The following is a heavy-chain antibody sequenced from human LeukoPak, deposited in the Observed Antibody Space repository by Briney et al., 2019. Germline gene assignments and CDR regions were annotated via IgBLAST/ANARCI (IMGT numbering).Heavy chain of an antibody. CDR1: GDSIGSSTYY. CDR3: ARDFRSYGAYSPPFEY. Sequence: SETLSLTCTVSGDSIGSSTYYWGWIRQPPGKGLEWIGIIYYTGSTYYNPSLKSRVTISVDTSKNQFSLRLSSVTAADTAVYFCARDFRSYGAYSPPFEYWGQGTLVTVSS. CDR2: IYYTGST. D-gene: IGHD4-17*01. V-gene: IGHV4-39*07. J-gene: IGHJ4*02.